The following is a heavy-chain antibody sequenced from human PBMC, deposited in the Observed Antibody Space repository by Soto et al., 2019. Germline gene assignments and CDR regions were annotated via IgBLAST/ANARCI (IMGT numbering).Heavy chain of an antibody. V-gene: IGHV4-38-2*02. CDR2: IYHSGST. CDR1: GYSISSGYY. Sequence: SETLSLTCAVSGYSISSGYYWGWIRQPPGKGLEWIGSIYHSGSTYYNPSLKSRVTISVDTSKNQFSLKLSSVNAADTAVYYCARDSLLMTTVTTADYWGQGTLVTVS. D-gene: IGHD4-17*01. J-gene: IGHJ4*02. CDR3: ARDSLLMTTVTTADY.